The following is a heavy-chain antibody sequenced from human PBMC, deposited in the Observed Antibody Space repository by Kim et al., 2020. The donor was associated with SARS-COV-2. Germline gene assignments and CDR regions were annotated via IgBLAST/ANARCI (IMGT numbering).Heavy chain of an antibody. Sequence: ASVKVSCKASGYTFTSYAMNWVRQAPGQGLEWMGWINTNTGNPTYAQGFTGRFVFSLDTSVSTAYLQISSLKAEDTAVYYCARGRNYDSSGYYYEDAFDIWGQGTMVTVSS. CDR3: ARGRNYDSSGYYYEDAFDI. CDR2: INTNTGNP. J-gene: IGHJ3*02. D-gene: IGHD3-22*01. CDR1: GYTFTSYA. V-gene: IGHV7-4-1*02.